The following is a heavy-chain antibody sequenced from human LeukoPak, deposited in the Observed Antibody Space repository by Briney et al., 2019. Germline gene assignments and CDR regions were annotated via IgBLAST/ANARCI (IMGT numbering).Heavy chain of an antibody. J-gene: IGHJ5*02. CDR2: INPNTGVT. CDR1: GYTFTGYY. D-gene: IGHD2-15*01. Sequence: ASVKVSCKASGYTFTGYYMHWVRQAPGQGLEWLGWINPNTGVTNYAQTFQGRVTLTRDTSITTAYMELSNLASHDTAVYYCARGTSLRLLLSWFDPWGQGTLVTVSS. V-gene: IGHV1-2*02. CDR3: ARGTSLRLLLSWFDP.